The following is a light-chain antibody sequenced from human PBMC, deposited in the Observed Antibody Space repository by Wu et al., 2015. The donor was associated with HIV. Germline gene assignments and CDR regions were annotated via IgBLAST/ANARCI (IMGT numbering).Light chain of an antibody. Sequence: EIVLTQSPDTLSLSPGERATLSCRASQTVTDSKLAWYQQKPGQAPRLLIYETSNRATGIPVRFTGGGSGTDFTLTISSLEPEDFAVYYCQQRNNWPLTFGQGARLEIK. CDR3: QQRNNWPLT. CDR1: QTVTDSK. V-gene: IGKV3-11*01. CDR2: ETS. J-gene: IGKJ5*01.